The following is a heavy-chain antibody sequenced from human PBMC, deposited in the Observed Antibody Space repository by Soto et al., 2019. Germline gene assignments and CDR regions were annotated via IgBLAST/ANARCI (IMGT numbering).Heavy chain of an antibody. D-gene: IGHD6-13*01. CDR1: GGTFSGYC. CDR3: ARDSSSFHSYYGMDV. CDR2: IYYSGST. Sequence: TCTVDGGTFSGYCGRWIRKHKGKGLEWIGEIYYSGSTYYNPSLKSRVTISVDTSKNQFSLKLSSVTAADTAVYYCARDSSSFHSYYGMDVWGQGTTVTVSS. J-gene: IGHJ6*02. V-gene: IGHV4-34*09.